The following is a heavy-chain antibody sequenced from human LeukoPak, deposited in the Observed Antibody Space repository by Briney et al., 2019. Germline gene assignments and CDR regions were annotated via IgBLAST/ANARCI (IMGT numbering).Heavy chain of an antibody. V-gene: IGHV3-53*01. J-gene: IGHJ4*02. CDR2: IYTGGSI. CDR1: GFTVSSHY. CDR3: AKNLVFVADC. Sequence: PGRSLRLSCAASGFTVSSHYMSWVRQAPGKGLEWVSVIYTGGSIQYADSVKGGFTISRDNSKNMVNLQMNSLSAEDTAVYYCAKNLVFVADCWGQGTLVTVSS. D-gene: IGHD3-16*02.